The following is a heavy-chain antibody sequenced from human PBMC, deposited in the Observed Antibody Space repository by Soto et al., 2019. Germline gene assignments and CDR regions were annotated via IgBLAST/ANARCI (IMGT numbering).Heavy chain of an antibody. Sequence: QVQLQQWGAGLLKPSETLSLTCAVDGGSFNDYFWSWIRQTPGKGLEWIGEINLGGITKLKPSLMSRVTISLDTSKNQFSLGLRSVTAADTAVYFWARGHRLVTQGVGKFYYYVYGMDVWGQWTTVSVSS. V-gene: IGHV4-34*02. CDR3: ARGHRLVTQGVGKFYYYVYGMDV. CDR1: GGSFNDYF. J-gene: IGHJ6*02. CDR2: INLGGIT. D-gene: IGHD2-21*02.